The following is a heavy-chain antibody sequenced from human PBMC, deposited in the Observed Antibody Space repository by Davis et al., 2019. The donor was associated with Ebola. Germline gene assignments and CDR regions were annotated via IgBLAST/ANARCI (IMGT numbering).Heavy chain of an antibody. D-gene: IGHD1-26*01. CDR1: GYTFTSYA. V-gene: IGHV1-46*03. CDR2: INPSGGST. Sequence: ASVKVSCKASGYTFTSYAIHWVRQAPGQGLEWMGIINPSGGSTSYAQKFQGRVTMTRDTSTSTVYMELSSLRSEDTAVYYCARDGIGGSYPDYYYYYGMDVWGQGTTVTVSS. CDR3: ARDGIGGSYPDYYYYYGMDV. J-gene: IGHJ6*02.